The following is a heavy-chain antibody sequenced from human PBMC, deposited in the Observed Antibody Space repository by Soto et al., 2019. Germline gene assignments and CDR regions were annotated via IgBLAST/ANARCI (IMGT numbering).Heavy chain of an antibody. CDR1: GGTFSSYA. J-gene: IGHJ4*02. CDR3: ARGPGGDADYYYDSSGYYPFDY. D-gene: IGHD3-22*01. Sequence: SVKVSCKASGGTFSSYAISWVRQAPGQGLEWMGGIIPIFGTANYAQKFQGRVTITADESTSTAYMELSSLRSEDTAVYYCARGPGGDADYYYDSSGYYPFDYWGQGTLVTVTS. CDR2: IIPIFGTA. V-gene: IGHV1-69*13.